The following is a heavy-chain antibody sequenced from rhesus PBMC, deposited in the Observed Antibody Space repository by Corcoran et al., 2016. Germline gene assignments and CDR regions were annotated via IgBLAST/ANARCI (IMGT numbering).Heavy chain of an antibody. Sequence: QVQLQESGPGLVKPSATLFLICAVSGGSTSANYHWNWIRHSPGKGLEWIGNINGNTSNTFFRPSLKSRVTSSRDVSTNRFFLMLTSVTAADTALYYCAREGATGNFDYWGHGVLVTVSS. CDR1: GGSTSANYH. V-gene: IGHV4S9*01. CDR2: INGNTSNT. CDR3: AREGATGNFDY. J-gene: IGHJ4*01. D-gene: IGHD5-42*01.